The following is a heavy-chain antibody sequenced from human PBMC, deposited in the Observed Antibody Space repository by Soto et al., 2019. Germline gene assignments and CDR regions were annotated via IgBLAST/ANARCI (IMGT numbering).Heavy chain of an antibody. CDR2: IYYSGST. V-gene: IGHV4-59*01. J-gene: IGHJ6*03. CDR1: GGSISSYY. CDR3: ARGATMVRGVYYYYMDV. D-gene: IGHD3-10*01. Sequence: SETLSLTCTVSGGSISSYYWSWIRQPPGKGLEWIGYIYYSGSTNYNPSLKSRVTISVDTSKNQFSLKLSSVTAADTAVYYCARGATMVRGVYYYYMDVWGKGTTVTVSS.